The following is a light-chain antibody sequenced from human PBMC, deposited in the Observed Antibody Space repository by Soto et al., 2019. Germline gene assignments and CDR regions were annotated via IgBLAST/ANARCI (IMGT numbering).Light chain of an antibody. V-gene: IGKV1-27*01. CDR1: QSISSY. Sequence: DIQMTQSPSSPSASVGDRVTITCRASQSISSYLNWYQQKPGKVPKLLIYAASTLQSGVPSRFSGSGSGTDFTLTISGLQPNDFATYYCQQYNTYSRTFGQGTKVDIK. CDR2: AAS. CDR3: QQYNTYSRT. J-gene: IGKJ1*01.